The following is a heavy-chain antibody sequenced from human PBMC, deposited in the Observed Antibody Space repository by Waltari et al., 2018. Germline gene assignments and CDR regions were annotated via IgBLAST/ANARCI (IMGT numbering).Heavy chain of an antibody. J-gene: IGHJ3*02. CDR3: ARGAPSRITIFGVVTHDAFDI. CDR1: GGSISSYY. D-gene: IGHD3-3*01. V-gene: IGHV4-4*07. CDR2: IYTSGRT. Sequence: QVQLQESGPGLVKPSETLSLTCTVSGGSISSYYWSWIRQPAGKGLEWIGRIYTSGRTNYNPSLKSRVTMAVDTSKNQFSLKLSSVTAADTAVYYCARGAPSRITIFGVVTHDAFDIWGQGTMVTVSS.